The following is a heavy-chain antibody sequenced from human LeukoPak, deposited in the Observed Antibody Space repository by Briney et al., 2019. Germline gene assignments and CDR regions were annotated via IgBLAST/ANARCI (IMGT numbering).Heavy chain of an antibody. J-gene: IGHJ4*02. D-gene: IGHD6-19*01. CDR3: ARDRGGSSGWYGFDY. CDR1: GGSISSGSYY. CDR2: IYTSGSN. V-gene: IGHV4-61*02. Sequence: SQTLSLTCTVSGGSISSGSYYWSWLRQPAGKGLEWIGRIYTSGSNNYNPSLKSRVTISVDTSKNQFSLKLSSVTAADTAVYYCARDRGGSSGWYGFDYWGQGTLVTVSS.